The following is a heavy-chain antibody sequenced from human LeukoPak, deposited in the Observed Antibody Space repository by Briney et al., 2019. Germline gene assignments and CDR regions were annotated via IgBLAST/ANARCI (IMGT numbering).Heavy chain of an antibody. CDR1: GDSVSSNSAA. J-gene: IGHJ4*02. Sequence: SQTLSLTCANSGDSVSSNSAAWNWIRQSPSRGLEWLGRTYYKSKWYYDYAVSVKSRITINPDTSKNQFSLQLNSVTPEDTAVYYCARGYYDSSGHYYFDYWGQGTLVTVSS. CDR3: ARGYYDSSGHYYFDY. CDR2: TYYKSKWYY. V-gene: IGHV6-1*01. D-gene: IGHD3-22*01.